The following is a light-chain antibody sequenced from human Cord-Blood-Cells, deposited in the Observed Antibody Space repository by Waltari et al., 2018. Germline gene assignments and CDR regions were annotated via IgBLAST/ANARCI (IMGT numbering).Light chain of an antibody. CDR3: QQRSNWPPLT. Sequence: EIVLTQSPATLYLSPGARATLSCRASQSVSSYLAWYQQKPGQAPRLLIYDASNRATGIPARFSGSGSGTDFTLTISSLEPEDFAVYYCQQRSNWPPLTFGGGTKVEIK. V-gene: IGKV3-11*01. CDR2: DAS. CDR1: QSVSSY. J-gene: IGKJ4*01.